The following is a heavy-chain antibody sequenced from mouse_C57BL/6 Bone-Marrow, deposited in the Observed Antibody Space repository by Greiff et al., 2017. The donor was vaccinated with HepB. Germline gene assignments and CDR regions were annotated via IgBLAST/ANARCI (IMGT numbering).Heavy chain of an antibody. Sequence: VQLQQSGAELVKPGASVKLSCTASGFNIKDYYMHWVKQRTEQGLEWIGRIDPEGGETKYAPKFQGKATITADTSSNTAYLQLSSLTSEDTAVYYCARGGIYYGNYWTRWYFDVWGTGTTVTVSS. CDR1: GFNIKDYY. J-gene: IGHJ1*03. V-gene: IGHV14-2*01. CDR2: IDPEGGET. CDR3: ARGGIYYGNYWTRWYFDV. D-gene: IGHD2-1*01.